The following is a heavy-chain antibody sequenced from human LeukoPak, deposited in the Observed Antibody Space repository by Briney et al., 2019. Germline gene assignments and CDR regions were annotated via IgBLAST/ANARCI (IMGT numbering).Heavy chain of an antibody. Sequence: GGTLRLSCEGSGFVFSIYGMSWVRQAPGKGLEWVSAIGGSGDRTYIPDSMKGRFTISRDNSKNILYLQMNSLRVEDTAVYYCAKERSNSYYYMDVWGKGTTVTVSS. CDR2: IGGSGDRT. J-gene: IGHJ6*03. D-gene: IGHD1/OR15-1a*01. CDR3: AKERSNSYYYMDV. CDR1: GFVFSIYG. V-gene: IGHV3-23*01.